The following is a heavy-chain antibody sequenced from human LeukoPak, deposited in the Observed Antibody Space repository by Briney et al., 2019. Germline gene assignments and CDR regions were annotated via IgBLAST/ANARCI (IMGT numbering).Heavy chain of an antibody. CDR1: GGSFSGYY. CDR3: ARAELLGSYVYFDY. Sequence: SETLSLTCAVYGGSFSGYYWNLLLQPPSKGLSLIGEINHSGSTNYNPSLKSRVTISVDTSKNQFSLKLSSVTAADTAVYYCARAELLGSYVYFDYWGQGTLVTVSS. J-gene: IGHJ4*02. D-gene: IGHD3-22*01. V-gene: IGHV4-34*01. CDR2: INHSGST.